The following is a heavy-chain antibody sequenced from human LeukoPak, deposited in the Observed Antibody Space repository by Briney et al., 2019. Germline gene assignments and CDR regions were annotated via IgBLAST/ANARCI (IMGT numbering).Heavy chain of an antibody. V-gene: IGHV3-33*06. J-gene: IGHJ4*02. Sequence: GRSLRLSCAASGFTFSSYGMHWVRQAPGKGLEWVAVIWYDGSNKYYADSVKGRFTISRDNSKNTLYLQMNSLRAEDTAVYYCAKEDRRYCSGGSCYVDYWGQGTLVTVSS. CDR1: GFTFSSYG. CDR3: AKEDRRYCSGGSCYVDY. D-gene: IGHD2-15*01. CDR2: IWYDGSNK.